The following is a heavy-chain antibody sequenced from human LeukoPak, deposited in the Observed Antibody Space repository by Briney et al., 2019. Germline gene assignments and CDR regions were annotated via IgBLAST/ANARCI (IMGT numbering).Heavy chain of an antibody. CDR2: ISSSSSYI. V-gene: IGHV3-21*04. CDR3: AKVQLVRWFDP. CDR1: GFTFSSYS. D-gene: IGHD6-13*01. J-gene: IGHJ5*02. Sequence: PGGSLRLSCAASGFTFSSYSMNWVRQAPGKGLEWVSSISSSSSYIYYADSVKGRFTISRDNSKNTLYLQMNSLRAEDTAVYYCAKVQLVRWFDPWGQGTLVTVSS.